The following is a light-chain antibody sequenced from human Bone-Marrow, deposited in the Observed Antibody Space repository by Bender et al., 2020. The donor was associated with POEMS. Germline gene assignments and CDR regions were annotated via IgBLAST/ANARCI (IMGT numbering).Light chain of an antibody. J-gene: IGLJ1*01. V-gene: IGLV1-40*01. CDR2: VNN. CDR3: HSFDNNMSGHV. Sequence: QSVLTQPASVSGAPGQRVIISCTGTGANIGALYDVHWYQQLPGAPPKYLVSVNNPRPSGVSERFSASKSGTAASLAITGLRTEDEADYYCHSFDNNMSGHVFGTGTTVIVL. CDR1: GANIGALYD.